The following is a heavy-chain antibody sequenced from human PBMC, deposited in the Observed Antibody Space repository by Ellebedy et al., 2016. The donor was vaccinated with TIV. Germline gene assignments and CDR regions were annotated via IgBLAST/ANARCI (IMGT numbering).Heavy chain of an antibody. CDR2: IYYSGTT. V-gene: IGHV4-59*11. J-gene: IGHJ2*01. Sequence: MPSETLSLTCTVSGGSLTNHFWSWIRQPPGKGLEWIASIYYSGTTNYNPSFKSRVTISVDTSKNQISLTLMSSVSAADTAVYYCARVAITAAVGGGFFDLWGRGTLVTVSS. CDR1: GGSLTNHF. D-gene: IGHD6-13*01. CDR3: ARVAITAAVGGGFFDL.